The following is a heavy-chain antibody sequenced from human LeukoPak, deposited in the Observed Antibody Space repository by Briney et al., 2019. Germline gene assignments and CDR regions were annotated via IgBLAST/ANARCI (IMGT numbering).Heavy chain of an antibody. CDR2: IKPSGSRT. V-gene: IGHV1-46*01. J-gene: IGHJ4*02. CDR1: AYCFASYY. CDR3: ARDFGARGITMVRGVIGY. Sequence: SVTLSSMASAYCFASYYIHWVRHAAGQGRGWMGLIKPSGSRTTYAQKFQGRVRITADESTSTAYMELSRLRSEETAVYYCARDFGARGITMVRGVIGYWGQGTLVTVSS. D-gene: IGHD3-10*01.